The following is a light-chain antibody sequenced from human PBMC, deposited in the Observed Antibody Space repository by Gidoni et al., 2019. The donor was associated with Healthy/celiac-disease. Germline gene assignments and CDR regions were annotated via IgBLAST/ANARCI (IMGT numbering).Light chain of an antibody. Sequence: SYALTQPLSVSVPLGQTARITCGGNNIGSKNVHWYQQKPGQAPVLVIYRDSNRPSGIPERFSGSNSGNTATLTISRAQAGDEADYYCQVWDSSTVVFGGGTKLTVL. CDR3: QVWDSSTVV. J-gene: IGLJ2*01. CDR1: NIGSKN. V-gene: IGLV3-9*01. CDR2: RDS.